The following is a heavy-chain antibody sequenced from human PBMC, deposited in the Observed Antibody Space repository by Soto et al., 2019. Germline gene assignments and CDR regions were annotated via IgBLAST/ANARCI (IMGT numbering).Heavy chain of an antibody. D-gene: IGHD3-3*01. CDR2: IKSKTDGGTT. J-gene: IGHJ4*02. CDR1: GFTFSNAW. Sequence: EVQLVESGGGLVKPGGSLRLSCAASGFTFSNAWMSWVRQAPGKGLEWVGRIKSKTDGGTTDYAAPVKGRLTISRDDSKNTLYLQMNSLKTEDTAVYYCTTDTYYDFWSGYQPHDYWGQGTLVTVSS. CDR3: TTDTYYDFWSGYQPHDY. V-gene: IGHV3-15*01.